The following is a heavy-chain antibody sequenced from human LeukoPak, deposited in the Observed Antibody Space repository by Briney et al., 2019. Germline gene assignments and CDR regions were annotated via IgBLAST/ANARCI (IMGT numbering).Heavy chain of an antibody. V-gene: IGHV4-39*07. CDR1: GGSISSSIYY. CDR2: IYYSGST. CDR3: ARIVHYYDSSGLDY. J-gene: IGHJ4*02. D-gene: IGHD3-22*01. Sequence: SETLSLTCTVSGGSISSSIYYWGWIRHPPGKGLEWIGTIYYSGSTYYNPSLKSRVTISVDTSKNQFSLKLSSVTAADTAVYYCARIVHYYDSSGLDYWGQGTLVTVSS.